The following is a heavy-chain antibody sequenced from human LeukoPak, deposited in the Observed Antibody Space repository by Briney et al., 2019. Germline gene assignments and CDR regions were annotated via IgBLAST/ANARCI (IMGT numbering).Heavy chain of an antibody. V-gene: IGHV3-20*04. CDR3: ATDALVAARLGWCAP. D-gene: IGHD6-6*01. Sequence: GGSLRLSCAASGFTFDDYGMSRVRQAPGKGLEWVSGINWNGGSTGYADSVKGRFSISRDNAKNSVYLQMHSLRAEDTALYYCATDALVAARLGWCAPWGQGAPVTVSS. J-gene: IGHJ5*02. CDR1: GFTFDDYG. CDR2: INWNGGST.